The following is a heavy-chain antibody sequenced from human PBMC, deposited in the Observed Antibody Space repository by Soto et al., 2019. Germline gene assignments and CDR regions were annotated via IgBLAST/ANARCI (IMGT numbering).Heavy chain of an antibody. Sequence: GGSLRLSCAASGFTFSSSAMSWVRQAPGKGLEWVSGISGSGASTYYADSVKGRFTISRDNSKNTLHLQMNSVRAADTAVYYCAKHQTYSSSWFDYWGQGTPVTVSS. CDR3: AKHQTYSSSWFDY. CDR2: ISGSGAST. CDR1: GFTFSSSA. J-gene: IGHJ4*02. D-gene: IGHD6-13*01. V-gene: IGHV3-23*01.